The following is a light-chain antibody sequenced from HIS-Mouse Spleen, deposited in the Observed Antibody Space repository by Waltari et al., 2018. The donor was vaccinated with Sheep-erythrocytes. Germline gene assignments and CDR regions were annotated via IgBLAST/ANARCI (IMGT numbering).Light chain of an antibody. CDR3: CSYAGSSTFHVV. CDR1: SSDVGSYNL. CDR2: EGS. J-gene: IGLJ2*01. Sequence: QSALTQPASVSGSPGQSITISCTGTSSDVGSYNLVSWYQQHPGKAPKLMIYEGSKRPSGVSNLFSGSKSGKPASLTISGLQDEDEADYYCCSYAGSSTFHVVFGGGTKLTVL. V-gene: IGLV2-23*03.